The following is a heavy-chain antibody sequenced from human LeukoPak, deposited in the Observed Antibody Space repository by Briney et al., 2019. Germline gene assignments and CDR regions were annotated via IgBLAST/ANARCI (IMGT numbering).Heavy chain of an antibody. CDR2: INEDGSTT. D-gene: IGHD6-13*01. CDR1: GFTFSSNW. V-gene: IGHV3-74*01. CDR3: ARGGPVYSSSWYWFDP. Sequence: GGSLRLSCAASGFTFSSNWMHWVRQAPGKGLVWVSRINEDGSTTNYADSVKGRSTIFRDNAKNTLYLQMNSLRAEDTAVYYCARGGPVYSSSWYWFDPWGQGTLVTVSS. J-gene: IGHJ5*02.